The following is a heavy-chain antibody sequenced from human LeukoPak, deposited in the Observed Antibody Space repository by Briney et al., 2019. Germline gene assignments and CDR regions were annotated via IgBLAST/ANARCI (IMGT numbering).Heavy chain of an antibody. J-gene: IGHJ6*03. CDR2: ISAYNGNT. D-gene: IGHD2-8*01. Sequence: ASVKVSCKASGYTFTSYGISWVRQAPGQGLEWMGWISAYNGNTNYAQKLQGRVTMTTDTSTSTAYMELRSLRSDDTAVYYCARDDGVADHSFMDVWGKGTTVTVSS. CDR1: GYTFTSYG. CDR3: ARDDGVADHSFMDV. V-gene: IGHV1-18*01.